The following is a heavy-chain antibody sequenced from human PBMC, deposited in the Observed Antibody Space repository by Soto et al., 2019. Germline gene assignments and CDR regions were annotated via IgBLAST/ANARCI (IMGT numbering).Heavy chain of an antibody. Sequence: QVQLVQSGAEVKKPGASVKVSCKASGYTFTSYDISWVRQAPGQGLEWMGWISAYNGNTNYAQKLQGRVTITQGTSTSTAYMELRSLVSGDLSVCYCGIGQQLVCFDYWDQGTLVTVSS. J-gene: IGHJ4*02. CDR2: ISAYNGNT. V-gene: IGHV1-18*03. CDR3: GIGQQLVCFDY. CDR1: GYTFTSYD. D-gene: IGHD6-13*01.